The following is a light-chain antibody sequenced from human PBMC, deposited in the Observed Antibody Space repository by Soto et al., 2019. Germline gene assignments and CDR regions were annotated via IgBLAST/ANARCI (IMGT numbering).Light chain of an antibody. CDR3: QQYNNWPPIT. V-gene: IGKV3-15*01. Sequence: EVLVTQSPATLSVSPGEGVTLSCRASQSVSTDLAWYQQKPGQAPRLLIYDASTRATGIPARFSGSGSGTEFTLTISSLQSEDFAVYYCQQYNNWPPITFGQGTRLEI. J-gene: IGKJ5*01. CDR2: DAS. CDR1: QSVSTD.